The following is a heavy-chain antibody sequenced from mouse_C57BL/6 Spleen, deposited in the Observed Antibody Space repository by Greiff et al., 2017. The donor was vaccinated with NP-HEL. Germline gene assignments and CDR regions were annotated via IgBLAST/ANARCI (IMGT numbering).Heavy chain of an antibody. CDR1: GYTFTDYE. CDR2: IDPETGGT. V-gene: IGHV1-15*01. CDR3: TRIYYSYYFDY. Sequence: QVQLQQSGAELVRPGASVTLSCKASGYTFTDYEMHWVKQTPVHGLEWIGAIDPETGGTAYNQKFKGKAILTADKSSSTAYMELRSLTSEDSAVYYCTRIYYSYYFDYWGQGTTLTVSS. J-gene: IGHJ2*01. D-gene: IGHD1-1*01.